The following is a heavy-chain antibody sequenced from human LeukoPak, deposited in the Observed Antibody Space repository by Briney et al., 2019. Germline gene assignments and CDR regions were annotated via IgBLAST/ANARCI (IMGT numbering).Heavy chain of an antibody. CDR1: GFTFDKFA. CDR3: AKETEARGYFDS. Sequence: GGSLRLSCAASGFTFDKFAMNWVRRAPGKALEWVSSASDTGGNIYYAEPVEGRFTISGDNSKSTLYLEMNSLRVEDTAIYYCAKETEARGYFDSWGQGTLVTVSS. D-gene: IGHD3-10*01. CDR2: ASDTGGNI. J-gene: IGHJ4*02. V-gene: IGHV3-23*01.